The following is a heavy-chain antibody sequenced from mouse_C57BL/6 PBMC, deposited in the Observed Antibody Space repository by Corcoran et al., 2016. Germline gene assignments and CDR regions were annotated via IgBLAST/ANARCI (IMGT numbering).Heavy chain of an antibody. V-gene: IGHV1-26*01. J-gene: IGHJ4*01. CDR2: INPNNGGT. D-gene: IGHD2-4*01. CDR1: GYTFTDYY. Sequence: EVQLQQSGPELVKPGASVKISCKASGYTFTDYYMNWVKQSLGKSLEWIGDINPNNGGTSYNQKFKGKATLTVDKSSSTAYMELRSLTSEDSAVYYCASSYYDYLYAMDYWGQGTSVTVSS. CDR3: ASSYYDYLYAMDY.